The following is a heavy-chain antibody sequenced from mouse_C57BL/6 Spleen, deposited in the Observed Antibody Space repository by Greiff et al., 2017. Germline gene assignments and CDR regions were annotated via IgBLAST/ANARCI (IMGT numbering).Heavy chain of an antibody. CDR2: IYPGSGNT. CDR1: GYTFTDYY. D-gene: IGHD1-1*01. J-gene: IGHJ1*03. Sequence: QVQLQQSGAELVRPGASVKLSCKASGYTFTDYYINWVKQRPGQGLEWIARIYPGSGNTYYNENFKGTATLTAEKSSSTAYMQLSSLTSEDSAVYCRARRSTAVVAGYFEGRGTGTTVTDSS. CDR3: ARRSTAVVAGYFEG. V-gene: IGHV1-76*01.